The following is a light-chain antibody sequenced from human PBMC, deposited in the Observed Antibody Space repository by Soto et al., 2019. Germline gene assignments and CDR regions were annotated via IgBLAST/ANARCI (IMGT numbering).Light chain of an antibody. CDR3: QQYSSFSRT. V-gene: IGKV1-5*01. CDR2: DAS. J-gene: IGKJ1*01. Sequence: DIQMTESPSTRSASVGERVTRTGRASQTISTWLAWYQQKPGKAPELLIYDASTLESGVPSRFSGSGSGTEFSLTISSLQPDDFATFYCQQYSSFSRTFGQGTKVDIK. CDR1: QTISTW.